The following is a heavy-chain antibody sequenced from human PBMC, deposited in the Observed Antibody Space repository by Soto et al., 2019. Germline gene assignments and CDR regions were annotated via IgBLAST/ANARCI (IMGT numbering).Heavy chain of an antibody. CDR1: GFTFSSYG. V-gene: IGHV3-30*03. CDR3: ARFGESNYYYYGMDV. Sequence: SCAASGFTFSSYGMHWVRQAPGKGLEWVAVISYDGSNKYYADSVKGRFTISRDNSKNTLYLQMNSLRAEDTAVYYCARFGESNYYYYGMDVWGQGTTVTVS. CDR2: ISYDGSNK. D-gene: IGHD3-10*01. J-gene: IGHJ6*02.